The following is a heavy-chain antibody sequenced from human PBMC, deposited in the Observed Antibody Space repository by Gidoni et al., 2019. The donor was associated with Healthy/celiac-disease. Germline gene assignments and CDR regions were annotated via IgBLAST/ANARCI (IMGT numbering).Heavy chain of an antibody. CDR1: GGSFSGSY. CDR2: INHSGST. D-gene: IGHD3-16*01. Sequence: QLQLKQWGAGLLKPSETLSLTCAVYGGSFSGSYWSWIRQPPGKGLEWIGEINHSGSTNYNPSLKSRGTISVDTSKNQFSLKLSSVTAADTAVYYCAILSPVMRTTYYDYIWGSPGDYWGQGTLVTVSS. J-gene: IGHJ4*02. CDR3: AILSPVMRTTYYDYIWGSPGDY. V-gene: IGHV4-34*01.